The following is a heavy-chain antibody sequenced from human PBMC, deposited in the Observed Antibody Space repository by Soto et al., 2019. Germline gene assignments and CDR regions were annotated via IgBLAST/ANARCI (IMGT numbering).Heavy chain of an antibody. CDR3: AREPGELYFDY. D-gene: IGHD1-26*01. CDR1: GGSITSSNW. V-gene: IGHV4-4*02. CDR2: IYPSGST. Sequence: SETLSLTCAVSGGSITSSNWWSWVRQPPGKGLEWIGEIYPSGSTTYNPSLKSRVTISVDKSKNQFSLKLSSVTAADTAVYYCAREPGELYFDYWGQGTLVTVS. J-gene: IGHJ4*02.